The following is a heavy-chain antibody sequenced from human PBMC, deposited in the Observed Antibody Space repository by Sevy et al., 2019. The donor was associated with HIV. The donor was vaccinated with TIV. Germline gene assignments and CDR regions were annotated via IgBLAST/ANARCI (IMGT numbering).Heavy chain of an antibody. V-gene: IGHV3-30*02. D-gene: IGHD2-15*01. J-gene: IGHJ5*02. CDR2: IGHDGKKY. CDR1: GFTLSSVG. Sequence: GGSLRLSCAASGFTLSSVGIHWVRLTPGTGLEWLAFIGHDGKKYFYGASVKGRITTSRDNSKNTVSLQMNSLRVEDTAIYYCAKDYCIGNDCLLGWFDPRGQGTVVTVSS. CDR3: AKDYCIGNDCLLGWFDP.